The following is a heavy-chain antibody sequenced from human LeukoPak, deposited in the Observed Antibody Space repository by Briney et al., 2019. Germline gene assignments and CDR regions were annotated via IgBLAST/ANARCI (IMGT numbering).Heavy chain of an antibody. CDR3: ARGNTAPESHYFDY. CDR1: GGSISSGGYY. V-gene: IGHV4-31*03. D-gene: IGHD1/OR15-1a*01. Sequence: SQTLSLTCTVSGGSISSGGYYWSWIRQHPGTGLEWIGYIYYSGSTYYNPSLKSRVTISVDTSKNQFSLKLRSVTAADTAVYYCARGNTAPESHYFDYWGQGTLVTVSS. J-gene: IGHJ4*02. CDR2: IYYSGST.